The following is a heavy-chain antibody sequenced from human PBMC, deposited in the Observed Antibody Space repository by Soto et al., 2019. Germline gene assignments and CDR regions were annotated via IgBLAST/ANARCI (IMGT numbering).Heavy chain of an antibody. Sequence: EVQLVESGGGLVQPGRSLRLSCAASGFTFDGYAMHWVRQPPGKGLEWVSSISWNSGNLGYADSVKGRFTISRDNAKNSLYLQMNSLRGEDTALYYCAKGASTTVFAFNDYWGQGTLVTVSS. CDR2: ISWNSGNL. CDR1: GFTFDGYA. CDR3: AKGASTTVFAFNDY. D-gene: IGHD4-17*01. V-gene: IGHV3-9*01. J-gene: IGHJ4*02.